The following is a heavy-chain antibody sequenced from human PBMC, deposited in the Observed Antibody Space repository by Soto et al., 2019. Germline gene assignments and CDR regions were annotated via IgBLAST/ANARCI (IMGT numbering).Heavy chain of an antibody. CDR1: GYTFTSYY. J-gene: IGHJ6*02. V-gene: IGHV1-46*01. Sequence: GASVKVSCKASGYTFTSYYMHWVRQAPGQGLEWMGIINPGGGSTSYAQKFQGRVTMTRDTSTSTVYMELSSLRSEDTAVYYCARDQGDFWSGYYDGYGMDVWGQGTTVTV. CDR3: ARDQGDFWSGYYDGYGMDV. D-gene: IGHD3-3*01. CDR2: INPGGGST.